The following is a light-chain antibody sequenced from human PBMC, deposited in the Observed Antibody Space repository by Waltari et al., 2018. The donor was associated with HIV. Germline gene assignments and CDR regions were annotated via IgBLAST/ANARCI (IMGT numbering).Light chain of an antibody. CDR3: SSYTSSSTLGV. Sequence: QSALTQPASVSGSPGPSITISCTGTSSDIGGYNYVSCYQQHPGKAPKLMISDVSHRPSGVSNRFSGSKSGNTASLTISGLQAEDEADYYCSSYTSSSTLGVFGSGTKVTVL. CDR2: DVS. V-gene: IGLV2-14*03. J-gene: IGLJ1*01. CDR1: SSDIGGYNY.